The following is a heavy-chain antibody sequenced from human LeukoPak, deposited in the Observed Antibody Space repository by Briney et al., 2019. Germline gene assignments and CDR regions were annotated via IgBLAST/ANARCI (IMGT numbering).Heavy chain of an antibody. CDR3: ARGPAYCGGDCSPGAFDI. J-gene: IGHJ3*02. CDR1: GFTVSSNY. D-gene: IGHD2-21*02. V-gene: IGHV3-53*01. CDR2: IYSGGST. Sequence: PGGSLRLSCAASGFTVSSNYMSWVRQAPGKGLEWVSVIYSGGSTYYADSVKGRFTISRDNSKNTLYLQMNSLRAEDTAAYYCARGPAYCGGDCSPGAFDIWGQGTMVTVSS.